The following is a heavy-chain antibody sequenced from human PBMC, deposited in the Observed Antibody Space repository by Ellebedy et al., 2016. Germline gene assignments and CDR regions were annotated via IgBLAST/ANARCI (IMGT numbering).Heavy chain of an antibody. CDR1: GFTFSSYN. CDR3: ARDLTFVPGAPFDY. V-gene: IGHV3-48*02. J-gene: IGHJ4*02. Sequence: GGSLRLSCAASGFTFSSYNMNWVSQAPGKGLEWVSYIRTESSTIYYADSVKGRFTISRDDAKNSVYLQMNSLRDEDTAVYYCARDLTFVPGAPFDYWGQGTVVTVSS. CDR2: IRTESSTI. D-gene: IGHD2-2*01.